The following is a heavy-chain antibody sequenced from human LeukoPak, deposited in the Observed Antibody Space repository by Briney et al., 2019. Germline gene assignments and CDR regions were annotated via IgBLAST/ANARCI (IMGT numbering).Heavy chain of an antibody. CDR1: GFTFSNSW. J-gene: IGHJ5*02. CDR3: ARAET. CDR2: IKEDGSEK. V-gene: IGHV3-7*01. Sequence: GGSLRLSCAASGFTFSNSWMSWVRQAPGKGLEWVANIKEDGSEKYYVDSVKGRFTISRDNAKNSLYLQMNSLRAEDTAMYYCARAETWGQGSLVTVSS.